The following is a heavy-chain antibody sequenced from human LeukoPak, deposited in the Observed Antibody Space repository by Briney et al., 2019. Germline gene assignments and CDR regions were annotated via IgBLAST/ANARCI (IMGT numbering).Heavy chain of an antibody. D-gene: IGHD6-19*01. J-gene: IGHJ4*02. V-gene: IGHV3-48*01. CDR1: GFIFSSYS. CDR2: ISSSSSTI. Sequence: GGSLRLSCPATGFIFSSYSMNWVRQAAGKGLAGVSYISSSSSTIYYADSVKGRFTISRDNAKNSLYLQMNSLRAEDTAVYYCAREHGSSGWYGDSFDYWGQGTLVTVSS. CDR3: AREHGSSGWYGDSFDY.